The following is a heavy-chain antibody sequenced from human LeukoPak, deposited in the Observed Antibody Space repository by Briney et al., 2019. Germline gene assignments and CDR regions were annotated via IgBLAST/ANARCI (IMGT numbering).Heavy chain of an antibody. V-gene: IGHV1-18*01. Sequence: NTNYARKLQGRVTMITDTSTSTAYMELRSLRSDDTAVYYCARLRLRYTRNGDSTSYEVFDIWGQGTVVTVSS. J-gene: IGHJ3*02. CDR3: ARLRLRYTRNGDSTSYEVFDI. CDR2: NT. D-gene: IGHD2-21*01.